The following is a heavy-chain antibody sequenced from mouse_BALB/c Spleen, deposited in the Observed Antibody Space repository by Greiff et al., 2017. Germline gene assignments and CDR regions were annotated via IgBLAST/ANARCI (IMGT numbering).Heavy chain of an antibody. D-gene: IGHD1-1*01. V-gene: IGHV1-7*01. CDR1: GYTFTSYW. CDR3: ARGGSSSWFAY. J-gene: IGHJ3*01. CDR2: INPSTGYT. Sequence: QVQLQQSGAELAKPGASVKMSCKASGYTFTSYWMHWVKHRPGQGLEWIGYINPSTGYTEYNQKFKDKATLTADKSSSTAYMQLISLTSEDSAVYYCARGGSSSWFAYWGQGTLVTVSA.